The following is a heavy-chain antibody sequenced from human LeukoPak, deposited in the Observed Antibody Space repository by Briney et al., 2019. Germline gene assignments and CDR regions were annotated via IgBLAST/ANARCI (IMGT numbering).Heavy chain of an antibody. V-gene: IGHV3-15*01. J-gene: IGHJ5*02. CDR2: IKSKTDGGTT. Sequence: GGSLRLSCAASGFTFSNAWMSWVRQAPGKGLEWVGRIKSKTDGGTTDYAAPVKGRFTISRDDSKNTLYLQMNSLKTEDTAVYYCTTEIDYDSSGYYGWFDPWGQGTLVTVSS. CDR3: TTEIDYDSSGYYGWFDP. D-gene: IGHD3-22*01. CDR1: GFTFSNAW.